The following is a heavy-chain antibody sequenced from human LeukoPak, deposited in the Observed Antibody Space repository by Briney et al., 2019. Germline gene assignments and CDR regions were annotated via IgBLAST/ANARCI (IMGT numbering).Heavy chain of an antibody. CDR3: AKDSDRSGGSCYIDY. D-gene: IGHD2-15*01. CDR1: GFTFSSYA. Sequence: EGSLRLSCAASGFTFSSYAMSWVRQAPGKGLEWVSAISGSGGSTYYADSVKGRFTISRDNSKNTLYLQMNSLRAEDTAVYYCAKDSDRSGGSCYIDYWGQGTLVTVSS. V-gene: IGHV3-23*01. J-gene: IGHJ4*02. CDR2: ISGSGGST.